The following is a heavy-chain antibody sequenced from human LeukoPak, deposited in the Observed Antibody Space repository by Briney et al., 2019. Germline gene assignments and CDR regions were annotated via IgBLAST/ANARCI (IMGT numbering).Heavy chain of an antibody. Sequence: GASVKVSCKASGYTFTSYDINWVRQATGQGLEWMGWMNPNSGNTGYAQKFQGRVTMTRNTSISTAYMELSSLRSEDTAVYYCARGRYSYGQDAFDFWGQGTMVTVSS. CDR3: ARGRYSYGQDAFDF. V-gene: IGHV1-8*01. J-gene: IGHJ3*01. D-gene: IGHD5-18*01. CDR1: GYTFTSYD. CDR2: MNPNSGNT.